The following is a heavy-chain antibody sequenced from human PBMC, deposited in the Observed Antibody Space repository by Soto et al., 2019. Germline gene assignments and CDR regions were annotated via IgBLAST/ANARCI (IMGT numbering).Heavy chain of an antibody. CDR2: IYYSGST. CDR1: GGYISSGGYY. D-gene: IGHD2-2*01. J-gene: IGHJ4*02. Sequence: SDTLSLTCTVSGGYISSGGYYWSWIRQHPGKGLEWIGYIYYSGSTYYNPSLKSRVTISVDTSKNQFSLKLSSVTAADTAVYYCARDGQEGYYFDYWGQGTLVTVSS. CDR3: ARDGQEGYYFDY. V-gene: IGHV4-31*02.